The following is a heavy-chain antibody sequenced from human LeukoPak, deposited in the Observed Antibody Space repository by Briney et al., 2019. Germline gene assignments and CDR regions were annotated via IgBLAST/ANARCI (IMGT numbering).Heavy chain of an antibody. J-gene: IGHJ4*02. Sequence: GGSLRLSCSASGFSFHTYGMHWVRKAPGKGLEWVAFIRFDGSSKYYADYVKGRFTISRDNSKNTVYLHMNSLRAEDTAVHYCARAGYSSSWYRYWGQGTLVTVSS. V-gene: IGHV3-30*02. CDR1: GFSFHTYG. D-gene: IGHD6-13*01. CDR3: ARAGYSSSWYRY. CDR2: IRFDGSSK.